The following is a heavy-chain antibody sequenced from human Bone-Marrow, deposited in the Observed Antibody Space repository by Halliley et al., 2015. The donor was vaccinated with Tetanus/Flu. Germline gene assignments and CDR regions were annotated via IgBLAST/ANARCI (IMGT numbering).Heavy chain of an antibody. J-gene: IGHJ2*01. D-gene: IGHD3-3*01. CDR2: GAP. Sequence: GAPDYTPSLKTRVTISGDTPKNPFSLKLPSVPAADTAVYYCATMDYDSWNGYSDWYFDLWGRGTLVTVSS. CDR3: ATMDYDSWNGYSDWYFDL. V-gene: IGHV4-39*01.